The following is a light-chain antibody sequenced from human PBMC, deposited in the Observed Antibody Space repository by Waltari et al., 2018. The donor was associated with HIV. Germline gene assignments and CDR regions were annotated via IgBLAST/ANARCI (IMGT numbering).Light chain of an antibody. CDR3: LQHNSYPLIT. V-gene: IGKV1-17*02. CDR2: AAS. J-gene: IGKJ5*01. Sequence: DIQMTQSPSSLSASVGDRVTVTCRASQGVRNDLGWFQQKPGQAPQRLIYAASHLQSGVPSRFSGSGSETYFTLTITDLQPEDSATYLCLQHNSYPLITFGQGTRLEI. CDR1: QGVRND.